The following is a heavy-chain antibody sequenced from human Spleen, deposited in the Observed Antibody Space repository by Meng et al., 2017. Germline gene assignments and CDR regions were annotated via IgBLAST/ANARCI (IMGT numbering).Heavy chain of an antibody. J-gene: IGHJ4*02. CDR1: GGSFSDYY. Sequence: VPLQRWGAGLLKPSETRSLTCVVSGGSFSDYYWSWIRQPPGKGLEWIGEINHSGSTNYNPSLKSRVTISVDTSKNQFSLKLSSVTAADTAVYYCARFSGSGWYVWGQGTLVTVSS. V-gene: IGHV4-34*01. D-gene: IGHD6-19*01. CDR2: INHSGST. CDR3: ARFSGSGWYV.